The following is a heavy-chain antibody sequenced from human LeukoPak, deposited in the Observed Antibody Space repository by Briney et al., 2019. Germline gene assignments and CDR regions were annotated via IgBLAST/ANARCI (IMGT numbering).Heavy chain of an antibody. CDR3: ARDGYYDSSGYEGDY. J-gene: IGHJ4*02. CDR2: IYSGGST. D-gene: IGHD3-22*01. CDR1: GFTVSSNY. Sequence: PGGSLRLSCAASGFTVSSNYMSRVRQAPGKGLEWVSVIYSGGSTYYADSVKGQFTISRDNSKNTLYLQMNSLRAEDTAVYYCARDGYYDSSGYEGDYWGQGTLVTVSS. V-gene: IGHV3-53*01.